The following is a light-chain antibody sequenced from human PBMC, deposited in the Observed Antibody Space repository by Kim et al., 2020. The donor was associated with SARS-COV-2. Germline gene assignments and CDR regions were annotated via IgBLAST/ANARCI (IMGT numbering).Light chain of an antibody. J-gene: IGLJ1*01. Sequence: VTISCTGSSSSIGAGYEVNWYQHLPEAAPTLLIFDTDNRPSGVADRFSGSKSDTSASLAITGLQAEDEADYYGQSFDASLSGHNYVFGTGTKVTVL. V-gene: IGLV1-40*01. CDR1: SSSIGAGYE. CDR3: QSFDASLSGHNYV. CDR2: DTD.